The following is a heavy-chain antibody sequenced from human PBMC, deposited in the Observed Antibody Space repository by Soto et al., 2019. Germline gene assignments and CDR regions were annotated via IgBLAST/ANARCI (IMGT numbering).Heavy chain of an antibody. CDR2: IYYSGST. J-gene: IGHJ2*01. CDR3: ARQELYDFWSGNRYFDL. CDR1: GGSISSSSYY. V-gene: IGHV4-39*01. Sequence: SETLSLTCTVSGGSISSSSYYWGWIRQPPGKGLEWIGSIYYSGSTYYNPSLKSRVTISVDTSKNQFSLKLSSVTAADTAVYYCARQELYDFWSGNRYFDLWGRGTLVTVSS. D-gene: IGHD3-3*01.